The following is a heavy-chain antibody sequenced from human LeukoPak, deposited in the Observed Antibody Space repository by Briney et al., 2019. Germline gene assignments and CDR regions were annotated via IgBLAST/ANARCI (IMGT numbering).Heavy chain of an antibody. Sequence: PGGSLRLSCAASGFTFSSYAMSWVRQAPGKGLEWVSAISGSGGSTYYADSVKGRFTISRDNSKNTLFLQMNSLRAEDTAVYYCAKRGYDTSGYYGYFDYWAQGTLVTVSS. D-gene: IGHD3-22*01. J-gene: IGHJ4*02. CDR3: AKRGYDTSGYYGYFDY. V-gene: IGHV3-23*01. CDR2: ISGSGGST. CDR1: GFTFSSYA.